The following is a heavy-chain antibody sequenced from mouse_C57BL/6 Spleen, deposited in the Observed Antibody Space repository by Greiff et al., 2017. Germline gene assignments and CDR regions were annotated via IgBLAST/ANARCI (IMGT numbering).Heavy chain of an antibody. CDR3: TLLLRTRYFDG. Sequence: EVMLVESGGGLVQPGGSMKLSCAASGFTFSDAWMDWVRQSPEKGLEWVAEIRTKANNHATYYAVSVNGRFTISRDDSKSRVYLQMNSLRAEDTGMYYGTLLLRTRYFDGWGTGTTVTVSS. D-gene: IGHD1-1*01. V-gene: IGHV6-6*01. CDR1: GFTFSDAW. J-gene: IGHJ1*03. CDR2: IRTKANNHAT.